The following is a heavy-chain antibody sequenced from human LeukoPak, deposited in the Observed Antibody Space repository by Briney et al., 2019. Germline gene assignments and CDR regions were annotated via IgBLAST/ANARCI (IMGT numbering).Heavy chain of an antibody. Sequence: SETLSLTCTVSGDSISSYYWSWIRQPPGQGLEWIGYIYYSGSTNYNPSLKSRVTMSVDTSKNQFSLKLSSVTAADTAVYYCARDRQWLVDWGQGTLVTACS. D-gene: IGHD6-19*01. CDR3: ARDRQWLVD. CDR2: IYYSGST. CDR1: GDSISSYY. J-gene: IGHJ4*02. V-gene: IGHV4-59*01.